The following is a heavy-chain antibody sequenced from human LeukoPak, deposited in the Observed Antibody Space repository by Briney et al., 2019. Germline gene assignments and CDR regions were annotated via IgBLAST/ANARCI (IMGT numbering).Heavy chain of an antibody. Sequence: EGSLRLSCAASGFTFSSYGMHWVRQAPGKGLEWVAIMSFDGSQKYYADSVKGRFTISRENSKNTLYLQMNSLRAEDTAVYYCAKDRYDILTGSPDSWGQGTLVTVSS. J-gene: IGHJ5*01. CDR1: GFTFSSYG. V-gene: IGHV3-30*18. CDR2: MSFDGSQK. D-gene: IGHD3-9*01. CDR3: AKDRYDILTGSPDS.